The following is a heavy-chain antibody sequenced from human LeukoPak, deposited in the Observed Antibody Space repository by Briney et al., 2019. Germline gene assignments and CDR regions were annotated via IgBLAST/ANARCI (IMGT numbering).Heavy chain of an antibody. V-gene: IGHV1-46*01. Sequence: ASVKVSCKASGYTFTSYYMHWVRQAPGQGLEWMGIINPSGGSTSYAQKFQGRVTMTRNTSISTAYMELSSLRSEDTAVYYCARKERYGSGRGGVDPWGQGTLVTVSS. CDR2: INPSGGST. CDR1: GYTFTSYY. J-gene: IGHJ5*02. D-gene: IGHD3-10*01. CDR3: ARKERYGSGRGGVDP.